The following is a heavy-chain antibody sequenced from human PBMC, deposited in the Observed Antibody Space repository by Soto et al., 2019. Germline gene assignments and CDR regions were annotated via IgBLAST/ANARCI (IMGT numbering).Heavy chain of an antibody. J-gene: IGHJ4*02. CDR1: GYTFTHYY. CDR3: GASLDSAMAFGH. V-gene: IGHV1-46*01. Sequence: QVQLVQSGAEVKKPGASVRVSCKASGYTFTHYYIHWVRQAPGQGLEWMGIINPNGGITTYAQKFPGGIRMTRGTFTNTGYLGLNRLRFEGSAVLLCGASLDSAMAFGHLGQGTLVTVSS. D-gene: IGHD5-18*01. CDR2: INPNGGIT.